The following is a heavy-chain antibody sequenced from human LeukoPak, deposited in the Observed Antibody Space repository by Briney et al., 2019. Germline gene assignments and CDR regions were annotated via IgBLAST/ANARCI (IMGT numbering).Heavy chain of an antibody. D-gene: IGHD1-26*01. J-gene: IGHJ3*02. CDR1: GYTFTAYY. Sequence: ASVKVSCKASGYTFTAYYIYWVRQAPGQGLEWMGWVNPKSVVQHYAQRFQGRVTMTRDTSISTAYMELSRLGSDGAAVYYCARDVGIVGALDIWGQGTRVTVSS. CDR3: ARDVGIVGALDI. CDR2: VNPKSVVQ. V-gene: IGHV1-2*02.